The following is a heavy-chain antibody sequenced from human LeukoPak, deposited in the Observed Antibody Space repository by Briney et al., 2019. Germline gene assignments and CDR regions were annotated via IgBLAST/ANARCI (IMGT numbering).Heavy chain of an antibody. CDR3: VSTTRNRAFDI. Sequence: GGSLRLSCAASGFTFSNYWMSWVRQGPGKGLEWMANIKQDGSEKQYVDSVKGRFTISRDNSKSSLYLQMNTLRAEDTAVYYCVSTTRNRAFDIWGQGTMVTVSS. V-gene: IGHV3-7*01. CDR2: IKQDGSEK. D-gene: IGHD1-1*01. J-gene: IGHJ3*02. CDR1: GFTFSNYW.